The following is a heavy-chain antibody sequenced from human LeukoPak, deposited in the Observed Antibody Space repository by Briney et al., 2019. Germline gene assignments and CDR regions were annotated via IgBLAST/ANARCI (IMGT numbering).Heavy chain of an antibody. V-gene: IGHV4-4*07. J-gene: IGHJ4*02. Sequence: PSETLSLTCTVSGGSISNYWSWIRQPAGKGLEWIGRIHTSGSTNYNPSLKSRVTMSVDTSKNQFSLKLSSVTAADTAVYYCARDVRPKSREDQWDYWGQGTLVTVSS. CDR3: ARDVRPKSREDQWDY. D-gene: IGHD2-8*01. CDR1: GGSISNY. CDR2: IHTSGST.